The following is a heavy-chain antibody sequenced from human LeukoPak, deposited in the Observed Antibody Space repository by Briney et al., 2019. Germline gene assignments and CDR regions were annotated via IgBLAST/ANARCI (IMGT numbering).Heavy chain of an antibody. D-gene: IGHD5-18*01. CDR3: VRVTHSSYSYGYGHGDY. V-gene: IGHV3-21*01. CDR2: ISSSSSYI. J-gene: IGHJ4*02. Sequence: PGGSLRLSCAASGFTFSSYSMNWVRQAPGKGLEWVSSISSSSSYIYYADSVKGRFTISRDNAKNSLYLQMNSLRAEDTAVYYCVRVTHSSYSYGYGHGDYWGQGTLVTVSS. CDR1: GFTFSSYS.